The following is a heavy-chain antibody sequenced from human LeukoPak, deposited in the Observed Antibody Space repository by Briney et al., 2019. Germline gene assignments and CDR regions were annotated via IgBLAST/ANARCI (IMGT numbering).Heavy chain of an antibody. D-gene: IGHD2-2*01. V-gene: IGHV3-66*04. CDR2: IYSDGRT. J-gene: IGHJ6*02. CDR1: GFTVSSSH. CDR3: VRPKHSSTSWLHYGMDV. Sequence: QPGRSLRLSCAASGFTVSSSHLTWVRQAPGKGLEWVSLIYSDGRTYYADSVRGRFTISRDTSKNTLYLQMNSLRVEDTAVFYCVRPKHSSTSWLHYGMDVWGQGTTVIVSS.